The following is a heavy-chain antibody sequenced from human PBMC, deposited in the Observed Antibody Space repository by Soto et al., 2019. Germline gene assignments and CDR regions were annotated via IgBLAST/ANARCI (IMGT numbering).Heavy chain of an antibody. D-gene: IGHD3-3*01. CDR1: GFIFSSYG. J-gene: IGHJ4*02. CDR2: ISYDGSDK. CDR3: ARDPGGALLRFLEWFPPDY. V-gene: IGHV3-30*03. Sequence: GGSLRLSCAASGFIFSSYGMHWVRQAPGKGLEWVAVISYDGSDKYYADSVKGRFTISRDNSKNTLYLQMNSLRAEDTAVYYCARDPGGALLRFLEWFPPDYWGQGTLVTVSS.